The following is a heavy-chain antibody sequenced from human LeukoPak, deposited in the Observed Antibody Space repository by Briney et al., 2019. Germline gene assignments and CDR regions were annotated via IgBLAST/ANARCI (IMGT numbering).Heavy chain of an antibody. CDR2: IYHSGST. D-gene: IGHD3-10*01. Sequence: PSETLSLTCAVSGGSISSSNWWSWVRQPPGKGLEWIGEIYHSGSTNYNPSLKSRVTISVDKSKNQFSLKLSSVTAADTAVYYCAREYYGSGSYSDNWGQGILVTVSS. J-gene: IGHJ4*02. V-gene: IGHV4-4*02. CDR1: GGSISSSNW. CDR3: AREYYGSGSYSDN.